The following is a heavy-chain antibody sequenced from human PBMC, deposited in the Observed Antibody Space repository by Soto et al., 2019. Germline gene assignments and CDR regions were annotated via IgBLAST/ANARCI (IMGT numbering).Heavy chain of an antibody. CDR1: GGTFSSYT. D-gene: IGHD2-2*01. CDR2: IIPILGIA. V-gene: IGHV1-69*08. J-gene: IGHJ4*02. CDR3: AREVCTSTSCYYYFDY. Sequence: QVQLVQSGAEVKKPGSSVKVSCKASGGTFSSYTINWVRQAPGQGLERMGRIIPILGIANYAQKFQDRVTITADKYTSTAYMELSSLRSDDTAVYYCAREVCTSTSCYYYFDYWGQGTLVTVSS.